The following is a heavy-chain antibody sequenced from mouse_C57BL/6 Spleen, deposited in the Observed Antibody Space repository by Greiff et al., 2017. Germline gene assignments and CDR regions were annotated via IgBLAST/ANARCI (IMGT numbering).Heavy chain of an antibody. CDR1: GYTFTSYW. CDR2: IDPSDSYT. CDR3: ARLRSNSYFDY. Sequence: QVHVKQPGAELVKPGASVKLSCKASGYTFTSYWMQWVKQRPGQGLEWIGEIDPSDSYTNYNQKFKGKATLTVDTSSSTAYMQLSSLTSEDSAVYYCARLRSNSYFDYWGQGTTLTVSS. D-gene: IGHD2-5*01. J-gene: IGHJ2*01. V-gene: IGHV1-50*01.